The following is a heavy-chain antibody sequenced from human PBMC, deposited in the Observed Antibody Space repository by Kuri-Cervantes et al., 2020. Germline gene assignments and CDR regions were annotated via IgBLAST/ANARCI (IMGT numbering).Heavy chain of an antibody. V-gene: IGHV4-4*07. CDR3: ARDYYYDSSGYYYGSPFDY. J-gene: IGHJ4*02. Sequence: SETLSLTCTVSGGSISSYYWSWIRQPAGKGLEWIGRIYTSGSTNYNPSLKSRVTMSVDTSKNQFSLKLSSVTAADTAVYYCARDYYYDSSGYYYGSPFDYWGRGPLVPVSS. CDR2: IYTSGST. CDR1: GGSISSYY. D-gene: IGHD3-22*01.